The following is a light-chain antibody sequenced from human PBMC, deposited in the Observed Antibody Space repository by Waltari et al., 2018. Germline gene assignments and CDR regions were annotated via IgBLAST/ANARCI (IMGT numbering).Light chain of an antibody. V-gene: IGLV1-44*01. Sequence: QSVLTQPPSASGAPGQRVTISCSGGSSTTGRNMVNWYQQLPGTAPQLLIYSNDQRPSGVPDRFSGSKSGTSASLAISGLQSEDEADYYCAAWIDSLNVNVFGSGTKVTVL. J-gene: IGLJ6*01. CDR3: AAWIDSLNVNV. CDR1: SSTTGRNM. CDR2: SND.